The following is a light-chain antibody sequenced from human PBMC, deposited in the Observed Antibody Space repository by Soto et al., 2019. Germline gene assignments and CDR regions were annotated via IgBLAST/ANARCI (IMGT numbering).Light chain of an antibody. CDR3: AAWDDSLNVV. J-gene: IGLJ2*01. CDR2: SNN. CDR1: SSNIGSNT. V-gene: IGLV1-44*01. Sequence: QSVLTQPPSASGTPGQRVTISCSGSSSNIGSNTVNWYQQLPGTAPKLLIYSNNQRPSGVPDRFSGSKSGTSASLAISGLQSEDEADYYCAAWDDSLNVVFGGGTQ.